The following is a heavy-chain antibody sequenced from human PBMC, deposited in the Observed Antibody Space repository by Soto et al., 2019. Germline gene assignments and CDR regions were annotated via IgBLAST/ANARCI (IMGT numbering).Heavy chain of an antibody. D-gene: IGHD5-12*01. CDR3: ARDREVEMATITGFDY. V-gene: IGHV3-30-3*01. CDR1: GFTFSSYA. CDR2: ISYDGSNK. Sequence: QVQLVESGGGVVQPGRSLRLSCAASGFTFSSYAMHWVRQAPGKGLEWVAVISYDGSNKYYAESVKGRFTISRDNSKNTLYLQMNSLRAEDTAVYYCARDREVEMATITGFDYWGQGTLVTVSS. J-gene: IGHJ4*02.